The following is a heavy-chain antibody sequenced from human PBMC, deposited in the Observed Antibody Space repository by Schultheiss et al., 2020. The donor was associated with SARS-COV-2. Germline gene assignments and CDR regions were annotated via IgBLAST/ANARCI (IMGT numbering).Heavy chain of an antibody. CDR3: ARDNSNYYGSGSYWVY. D-gene: IGHD3-10*01. Sequence: GSLRLSCAVSGGSISSGGYYWSWIRQHPGKGPEWIGEINHSGSTNYNPSLKSRVTISVDTSKNQFSLKLSSVTAEDTAVYYCARDNSNYYGSGSYWVYWGQGTLVTVSS. CDR2: INHSGST. CDR1: GGSISSGGYY. V-gene: IGHV4-61*08. J-gene: IGHJ4*02.